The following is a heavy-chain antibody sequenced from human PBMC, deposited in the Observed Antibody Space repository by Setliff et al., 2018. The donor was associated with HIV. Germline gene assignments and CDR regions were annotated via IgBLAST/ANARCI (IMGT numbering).Heavy chain of an antibody. CDR3: ARHSPNVGVRGDAFDI. CDR2: IYYSGST. J-gene: IGHJ3*02. V-gene: IGHV4-31*03. D-gene: IGHD2-8*01. CDR1: GGSISSGGYY. Sequence: PSETLSLTCTVSGGSISSGGYYWSWIRQHPGKGLEWIGYIYYSGSTYYNPSLESRVMISVDTSKNQFSLKLTSVTAADTAVYYCARHSPNVGVRGDAFDIWGQGTVVTVSS.